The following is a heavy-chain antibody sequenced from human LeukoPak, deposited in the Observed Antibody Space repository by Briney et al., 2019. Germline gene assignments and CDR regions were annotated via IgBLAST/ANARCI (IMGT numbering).Heavy chain of an antibody. V-gene: IGHV3-30*02. Sequence: GGSLRLSCAASAFIFSTYGMYWVRQAPGKGLEWVAFIRFDGSNKYYADSVKGRFTISRDNSKNTMYLQMSSLRAEDTAVYYCARDLGGYSYGSHFDYWGQGTLVTVSS. CDR2: IRFDGSNK. J-gene: IGHJ4*02. D-gene: IGHD5-18*01. CDR3: ARDLGGYSYGSHFDY. CDR1: AFIFSTYG.